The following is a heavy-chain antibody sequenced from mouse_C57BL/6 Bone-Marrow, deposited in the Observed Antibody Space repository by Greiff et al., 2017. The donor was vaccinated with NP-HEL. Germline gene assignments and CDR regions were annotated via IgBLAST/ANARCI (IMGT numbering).Heavy chain of an antibody. CDR3: ARLNDSNYEDY. D-gene: IGHD2-5*01. V-gene: IGHV1-52*01. CDR2: IDPSDSET. CDR1: GYTFTSYW. Sequence: QVQLQQPGAELVRPGSSVKLSCKASGYTFTSYWMHWVKQRPIQGLEWIGNIDPSDSETHYNQKFKDKATLTVDKSSSTAYMQLSSLTSEDSAVYYCARLNDSNYEDYWGQGTTLTVS. J-gene: IGHJ2*01.